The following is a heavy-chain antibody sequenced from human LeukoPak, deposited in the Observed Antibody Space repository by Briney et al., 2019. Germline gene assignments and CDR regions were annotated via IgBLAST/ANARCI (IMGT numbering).Heavy chain of an antibody. CDR2: ISYDGSNK. Sequence: GGSLRLSCAASGFTFSSYAMHWVRQAPGKGLEWVAVISYDGSNKYYADSVKGRFTISRDNSKNTLYLQMNSLRAEDTAVYYCARGYDYVRGSYRSNYFDYWGQGTLVTVSS. J-gene: IGHJ4*02. D-gene: IGHD3-16*02. V-gene: IGHV3-30-3*01. CDR3: ARGYDYVRGSYRSNYFDY. CDR1: GFTFSSYA.